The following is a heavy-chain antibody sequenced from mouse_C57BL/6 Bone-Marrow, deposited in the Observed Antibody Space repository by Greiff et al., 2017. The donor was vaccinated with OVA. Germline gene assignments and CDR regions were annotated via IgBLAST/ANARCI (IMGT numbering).Heavy chain of an antibody. D-gene: IGHD2-3*01. V-gene: IGHV1-64*01. J-gene: IGHJ3*01. CDR3: ARLDDGYYVWFAY. CDR1: GYTFTSYW. Sequence: QVQLQQPGAELVKPGASVTLSCKASGYTFTSYWMHWVKRRPGQGLEWIGMILPNSGSTNYNEKLKSKATLTVDKSSSTAYLQLSSLASDDSAVYYCARLDDGYYVWFAYWGQGTLVTVSA. CDR2: ILPNSGST.